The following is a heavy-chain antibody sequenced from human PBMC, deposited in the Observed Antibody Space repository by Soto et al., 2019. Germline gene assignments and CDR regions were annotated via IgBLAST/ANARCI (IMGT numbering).Heavy chain of an antibody. CDR1: GFTFRNYE. CDR2: ISNNGAHT. V-gene: IGHV3-64*04. CDR3: ARDRTYYDFWSGPQLRYYMDV. Sequence: VRLSCAASGFTFRNYEVHWVRQAPGKGLEYVSGISNNGAHTYYADSVKGRFTISRDNSKNTLYLQMNSLRAEDTAVYYCARDRTYYDFWSGPQLRYYMDVWGKGTTVTVSS. D-gene: IGHD3-3*01. J-gene: IGHJ6*03.